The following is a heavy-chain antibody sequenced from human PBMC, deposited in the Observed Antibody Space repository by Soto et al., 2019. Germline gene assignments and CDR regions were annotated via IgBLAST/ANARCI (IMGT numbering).Heavy chain of an antibody. CDR3: ARADYYDSSGFYYDC. CDR2: INPSGGST. V-gene: IGHV1-46*01. J-gene: IGHJ4*02. D-gene: IGHD3-22*01. CDR1: GYIFTNHY. Sequence: ASVKVSCKASGYIFTNHYIHWVRQAPGQGLEWMGIINPSGGSTNYLQKFQGRITMTRDTSTSTDYMELSSLRSEDTAVYFCARADYYDSSGFYYDCWGQGSLVTVSS.